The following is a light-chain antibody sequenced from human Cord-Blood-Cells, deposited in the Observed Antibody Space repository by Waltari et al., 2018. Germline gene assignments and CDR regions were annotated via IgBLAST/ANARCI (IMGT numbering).Light chain of an antibody. CDR2: DVS. Sequence: QSALTQPASVSGSPGQSIPTSCTGTSSDVGGYNYVSWYQQHPANAPQRMIYDVSKPPSGVSNRFSGSKSGNTASLTISGLQAEDEADYYCSSYTSSSTWVFGGGTKLTVL. J-gene: IGLJ3*02. V-gene: IGLV2-14*01. CDR3: SSYTSSSTWV. CDR1: SSDVGGYNY.